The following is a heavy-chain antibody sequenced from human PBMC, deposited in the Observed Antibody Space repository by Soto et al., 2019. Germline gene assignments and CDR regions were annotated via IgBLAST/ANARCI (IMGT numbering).Heavy chain of an antibody. V-gene: IGHV1-46*01. J-gene: IGHJ6*02. CDR2: INPSGGST. Sequence: QVQLVQSGAEVKKPGASVKVSCKASGYTFTSYYMHWVRQAPGQGLEWMGIINPSGGSTSYAQKFQGRVTITRATATSTVYLEVGSLRAEDTAVYYCARGDVWGSYRPPVQYGMDVWGQGTTVTVS. CDR1: GYTFTSYY. D-gene: IGHD3-16*02. CDR3: ARGDVWGSYRPPVQYGMDV.